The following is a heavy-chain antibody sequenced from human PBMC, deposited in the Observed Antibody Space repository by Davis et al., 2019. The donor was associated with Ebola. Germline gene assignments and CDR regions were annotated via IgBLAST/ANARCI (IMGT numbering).Heavy chain of an antibody. J-gene: IGHJ4*02. V-gene: IGHV3-21*01. CDR1: GFTFSSYS. CDR2: ISSSSSYI. Sequence: PGGSLRLSCAASGFTFSSYSMHWVRQAPGKGLEWVSSISSSSSYIYYADSVKGRFTISRDNAKNSLYLQMNSLRAEDTAVYYCARDIHQRDYSNSRPPRHWGQGTLVTVSS. CDR3: ARDIHQRDYSNSRPPRH. D-gene: IGHD4-11*01.